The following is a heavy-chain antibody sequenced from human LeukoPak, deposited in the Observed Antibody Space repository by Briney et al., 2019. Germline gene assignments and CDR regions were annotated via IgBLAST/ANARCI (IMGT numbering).Heavy chain of an antibody. CDR3: ARDLRSGGSLTSYYFDY. Sequence: GGSLRLSCAASGFTFSSYNMNWVRQAPGKGLEWISFVTSSSSTVYYADSVKGRFTISRDNAKKSLYLQMDSLRDEDTAVYYCARDLRSGGSLTSYYFDYWGQGTLVTVSS. CDR2: VTSSSSTV. D-gene: IGHD2-15*01. V-gene: IGHV3-48*02. J-gene: IGHJ4*02. CDR1: GFTFSSYN.